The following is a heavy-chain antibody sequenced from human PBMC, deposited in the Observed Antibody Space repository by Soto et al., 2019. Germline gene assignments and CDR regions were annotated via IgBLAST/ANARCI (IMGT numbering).Heavy chain of an antibody. CDR2: INGDGSDT. CDR1: GFTFSTYW. CDR3: TRSITGFSYADS. J-gene: IGHJ4*02. V-gene: IGHV3-74*01. Sequence: EVQLVESGGVLVQPGGSLRHSCAASGFTFSTYWMHWVRQAPGKGLVWLSRINGDGSDTVYADSVKGRFTISRDNAKNTLYLQMKSLRAEDTAVYYCTRSITGFSYADSWGQGTLVTVSS. D-gene: IGHD2-2*01.